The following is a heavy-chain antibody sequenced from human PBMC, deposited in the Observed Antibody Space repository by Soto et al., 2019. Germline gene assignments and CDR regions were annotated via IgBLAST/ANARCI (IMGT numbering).Heavy chain of an antibody. V-gene: IGHV3-66*01. J-gene: IGHJ4*02. CDR3: AREYSGYDTDFDY. Sequence: GGSLRLSCAASGFTVSSNYMSWVRQAPGKGLEWVSVIYSGGSTYYADSVKGRFTISRDNSTNTRYLQMNSLRAEDTAVYYCAREYSGYDTDFDYWGQGTLVTVSS. CDR1: GFTVSSNY. D-gene: IGHD5-12*01. CDR2: IYSGGST.